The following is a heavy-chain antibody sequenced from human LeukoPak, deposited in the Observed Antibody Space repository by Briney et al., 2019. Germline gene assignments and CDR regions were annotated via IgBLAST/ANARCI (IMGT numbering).Heavy chain of an antibody. Sequence: GGSLRLSCAASGFTVITNDMTWVRQAPGKGLEWVSVLYSDGNTKYADSVQGRFTISRDNSKNTLYLEMNSLSPDDPAVYYCARGVEPLAANTLAYWGQGTLVTVSS. D-gene: IGHD1-14*01. V-gene: IGHV3-53*01. CDR1: GFTVITND. J-gene: IGHJ4*02. CDR2: LYSDGNT. CDR3: ARGVEPLAANTLAY.